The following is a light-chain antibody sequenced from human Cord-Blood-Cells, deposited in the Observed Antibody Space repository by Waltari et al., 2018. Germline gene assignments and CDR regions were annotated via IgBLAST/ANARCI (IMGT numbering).Light chain of an antibody. V-gene: IGKV4-1*01. CDR1: QSVLYSSNNKNY. CDR3: QQYYSTPFT. Sequence: DIVMTQSPDTLAVSLGERDTINCKSSQSVLYSSNNKNYLAWYQQKPGQPPKLLIYWAATRESGVPDRFSGSGSGTDVTLTISSLQAEDVAVYYCQQYYSTPFTFGGGTKVEIK. J-gene: IGKJ4*01. CDR2: WAA.